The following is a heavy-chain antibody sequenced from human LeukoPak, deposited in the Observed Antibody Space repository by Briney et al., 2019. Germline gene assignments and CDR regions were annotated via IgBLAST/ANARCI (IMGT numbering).Heavy chain of an antibody. CDR1: GGSTSSYY. CDR3: ARGSKAIYYTLDY. V-gene: IGHV4-4*07. CDR2: IHSSGST. J-gene: IGHJ4*02. D-gene: IGHD1-26*01. Sequence: SETLSLTCTVSGGSTSSYYWNWIRQPAGGGLEWIGRIHSSGSTNYNPSLKSRITVSLDTSRNQFSLQLTPVAAADTAVYYCARGSKAIYYTLDYWGQGTLVTVSS.